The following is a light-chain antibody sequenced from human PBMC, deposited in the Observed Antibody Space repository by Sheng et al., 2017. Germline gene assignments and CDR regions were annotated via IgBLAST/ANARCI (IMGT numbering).Light chain of an antibody. CDR3: QVWDNSRDVI. Sequence: SYVLTQPPSVSVAPGQTASFTCGGNNIEKKKCALVPAEARPGPSAGVYDDTDRPSGIPERFSGSNSGNTATLTISRVEDGDEADYYCQVWDNSRDVIFGGGTKLTVL. CDR2: DDT. CDR1: NIEKKK. V-gene: IGLV3-21*02. J-gene: IGLJ2*01.